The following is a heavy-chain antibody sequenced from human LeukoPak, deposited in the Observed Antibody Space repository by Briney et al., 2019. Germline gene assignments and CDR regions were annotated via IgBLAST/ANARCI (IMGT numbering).Heavy chain of an antibody. Sequence: ASVKVSCKASGYTFTGYYMHWVRQAPGQGLEWMGGINPNSGGTNYAQTFQGRVTMTRDTSISTAYMELSRLRSDDTAVYYCARDRGYCSGGSCRNWFDPWGQGTLVTVSS. J-gene: IGHJ5*02. CDR2: INPNSGGT. CDR1: GYTFTGYY. CDR3: ARDRGYCSGGSCRNWFDP. D-gene: IGHD2-15*01. V-gene: IGHV1-2*02.